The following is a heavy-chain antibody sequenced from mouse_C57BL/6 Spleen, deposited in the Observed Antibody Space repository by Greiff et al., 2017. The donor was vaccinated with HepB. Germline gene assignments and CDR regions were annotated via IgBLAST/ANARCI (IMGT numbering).Heavy chain of an antibody. CDR3: ARGTTEGGFAY. J-gene: IGHJ3*01. Sequence: QVQLQQPGAELVRPGTSVKLSYKASGYTFTSYWMHWVKQRPGQGLEWIGVIDPSDSYTNYNQKFKGKATLTVDTSSSTAYMQLSSLTSEDSAVYYCARGTTEGGFAYWGQGTLVTVSA. V-gene: IGHV1-59*01. CDR1: GYTFTSYW. CDR2: IDPSDSYT. D-gene: IGHD1-1*01.